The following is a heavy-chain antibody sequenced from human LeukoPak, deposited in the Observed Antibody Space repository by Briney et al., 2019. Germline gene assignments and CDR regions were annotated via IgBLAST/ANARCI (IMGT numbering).Heavy chain of an antibody. CDR3: ARDGSGSLYKDMDH. CDR1: GFTFDDYG. D-gene: IGHD3-10*01. V-gene: IGHV3-20*04. CDR2: IIWDSGST. Sequence: PGGSLRLSCAASGFTFDDYGMNWVRQAPGKGLEWASGIIWDSGSTAYADSVKGRFTISRDNAKNSLYLQMNSLTAEDTALYYCARDGSGSLYKDMDHWGQGTLVTVSS. J-gene: IGHJ4*02.